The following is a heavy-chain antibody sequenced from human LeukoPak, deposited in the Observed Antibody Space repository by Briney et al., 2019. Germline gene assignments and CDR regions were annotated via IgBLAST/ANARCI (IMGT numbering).Heavy chain of an antibody. D-gene: IGHD3-22*01. CDR3: ARTLRGTMIVVVIPDDAFDI. CDR1: GYTFTSYA. J-gene: IGHJ3*02. CDR2: INTNTGNP. V-gene: IGHV7-4-1*02. Sequence: ASVKVSCKASGYTFTSYATNWVRQAPGQGLEWLGWINTNTGNPTYAQGFTGRFVFSLDTSVSTAYLQISSLKAEDTAVYYCARTLRGTMIVVVIPDDAFDIWGQGTMVTVSS.